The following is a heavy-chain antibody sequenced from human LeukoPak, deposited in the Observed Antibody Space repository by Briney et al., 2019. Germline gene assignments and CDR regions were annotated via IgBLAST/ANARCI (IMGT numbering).Heavy chain of an antibody. V-gene: IGHV1-3*01. CDR3: ARDRWEGWFDP. J-gene: IGHJ5*02. CDR1: GYTFTSYA. Sequence: VASVKVSCKASGYTFTSYAMHWVRQAPGQRLEWMGWINAGNGNTKYSQKFQGRVTITRDTSASTAYMELSSLRSEDTAVYYCARDRWEGWFDPWGQGTLVTVSS. CDR2: INAGNGNT. D-gene: IGHD1-26*01.